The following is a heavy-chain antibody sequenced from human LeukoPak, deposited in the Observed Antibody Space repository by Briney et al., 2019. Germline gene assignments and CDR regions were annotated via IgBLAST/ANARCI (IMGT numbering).Heavy chain of an antibody. CDR2: INHSGST. CDR3: ARGRAKRITMVRGTRRTYYFDY. J-gene: IGHJ4*02. V-gene: IGHV4-34*01. CDR1: GGSFSGYY. Sequence: SETLSLTCAVDGGSFSGYYWSWIRQRPGKGLEWVGEINHSGSTNYNQSLKSRGTISVDTSKNQLSLKLSSVTAADTAVYYCARGRAKRITMVRGTRRTYYFDYWGQGTLVTVSS. D-gene: IGHD3-10*01.